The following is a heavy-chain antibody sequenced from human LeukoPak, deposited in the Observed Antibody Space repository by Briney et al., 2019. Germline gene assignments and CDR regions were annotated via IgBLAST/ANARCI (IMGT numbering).Heavy chain of an antibody. D-gene: IGHD2-15*01. Sequence: ASVTVSCKASGYTFTSYGFIWVRQAHGQGLEWMGWISAYNGNTNYAKKLQGRVTMTTDTSTSTAYMELRSLRSDDTAVYYCARDWPGYCSGGSCYGTRNFDYWGQGTLVTVSS. CDR3: ARDWPGYCSGGSCYGTRNFDY. CDR2: ISAYNGNT. CDR1: GYTFTSYG. V-gene: IGHV1-18*01. J-gene: IGHJ4*02.